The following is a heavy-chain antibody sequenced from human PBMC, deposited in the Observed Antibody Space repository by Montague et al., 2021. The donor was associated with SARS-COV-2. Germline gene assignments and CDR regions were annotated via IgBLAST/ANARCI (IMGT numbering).Heavy chain of an antibody. D-gene: IGHD2-2*02. CDR1: GGSSSGYY. J-gene: IGHJ5*02. V-gene: IGHV4-34*01. CDR3: ASLTLGYCSSTSCYSDWFDP. Sequence: SETLSLTCAVYGGSSSGYYWSWIRQPPGKGLEWIGEINHSGSTNYNPSLKSRVTISVDTSKNQFSLKLSYVTAADTAVYYCASLTLGYCSSTSCYSDWFDPWGQGTLATVSS. CDR2: INHSGST.